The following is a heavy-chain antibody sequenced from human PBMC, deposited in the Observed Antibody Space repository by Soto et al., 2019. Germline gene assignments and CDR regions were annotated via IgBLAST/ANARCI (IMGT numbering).Heavy chain of an antibody. D-gene: IGHD3-3*01. CDR2: ISAHNGNT. Sequence: ASVKVSCKASGYTFTSYGISWVRQAPGQGLEWMGWISAHNGNTNYAQKFQGRVTMTTDTSTSTAYMELRSLRSDDTAVYYCARALGKYYNFWSGYSTQFDEWGQGSVVTVSS. CDR1: GYTFTSYG. CDR3: ARALGKYYNFWSGYSTQFDE. V-gene: IGHV1-18*01. J-gene: IGHJ4*02.